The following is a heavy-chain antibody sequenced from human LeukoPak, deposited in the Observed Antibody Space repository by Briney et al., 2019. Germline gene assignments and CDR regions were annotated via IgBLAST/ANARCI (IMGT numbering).Heavy chain of an antibody. J-gene: IGHJ6*02. V-gene: IGHV3-23*01. Sequence: GGSLRLSCAASGYTFSNYGLSWVRQAPGKGLEWVSAISGGGSATYYADSVKGRFTISRDNSKNTLFLQMNTLRVDDTAVYYCAGGAGVYYYGMDVWGQGTSVTVSS. CDR3: AGGAGVYYYGMDV. CDR1: GYTFSNYG. CDR2: ISGGGSAT.